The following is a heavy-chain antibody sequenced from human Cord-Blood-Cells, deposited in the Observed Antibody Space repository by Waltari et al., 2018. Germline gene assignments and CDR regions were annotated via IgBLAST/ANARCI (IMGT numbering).Heavy chain of an antibody. CDR2: INHSGST. J-gene: IGHJ5*02. Sequence: QVQLQQWGAGLLKPSETLSLTCAVYGGSFSGYYWSWIRQPPGKGLEWIGEINHSGSTTYNPSLKSRVTISVDTSKNQFSLKLSSVTAADTAVYYCARSLFTYCGGDCYSVNWFDPWGQGTLVTVSS. CDR3: ARSLFTYCGGDCYSVNWFDP. D-gene: IGHD2-21*01. V-gene: IGHV4-34*01. CDR1: GGSFSGYY.